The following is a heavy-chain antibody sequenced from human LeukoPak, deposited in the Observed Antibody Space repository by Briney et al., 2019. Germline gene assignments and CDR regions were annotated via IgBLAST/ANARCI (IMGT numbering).Heavy chain of an antibody. CDR1: RGSISSYY. CDR2: IYYSGSP. V-gene: IGHV4-59*01. Sequence: SETLSLTCAVSRGSISSYYWSGIRQPPGKGLEWIGYIYYSGSPNYNPSLRSRVTISVDTSKNQFSLKLSSVTAADTAMYYCARGLTSYSRSSYWFDPWGQGTLVTVSS. J-gene: IGHJ5*02. D-gene: IGHD6-6*01. CDR3: ARGLTSYSRSSYWFDP.